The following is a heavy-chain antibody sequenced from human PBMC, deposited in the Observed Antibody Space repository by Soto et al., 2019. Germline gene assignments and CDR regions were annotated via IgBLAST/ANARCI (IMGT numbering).Heavy chain of an antibody. Sequence: GGSLRLSCAASGFTFSSYAMSWVRQAPGKGLEWVSAISGSGGSTYYADSGKGRFTISRDNSKNTLYLQMNRLRAEDTAVYYCAKDEISRYYCDYWGQGTLVTVSS. CDR3: AKDEISRYYCDY. CDR1: GFTFSSYA. V-gene: IGHV3-23*01. CDR2: ISGSGGST. J-gene: IGHJ4*02.